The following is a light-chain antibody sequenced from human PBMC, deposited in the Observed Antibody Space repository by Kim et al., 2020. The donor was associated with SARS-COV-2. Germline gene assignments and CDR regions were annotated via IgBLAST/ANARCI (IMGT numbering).Light chain of an antibody. V-gene: IGKV4-1*01. CDR2: WAS. CDR1: QSVLYSSNNKNY. J-gene: IGKJ4*01. CDR3: KQYYSTPLT. Sequence: DIVMTQSPDSFAVSLGERATINCKSSQSVLYSSNNKNYLAWYQQKPGQPPKLLIYWASTRESGVPDRFIGSGSGTDFTLTISSLQAEDVAVYYCKQYYSTPLTFGGGTKVHIK.